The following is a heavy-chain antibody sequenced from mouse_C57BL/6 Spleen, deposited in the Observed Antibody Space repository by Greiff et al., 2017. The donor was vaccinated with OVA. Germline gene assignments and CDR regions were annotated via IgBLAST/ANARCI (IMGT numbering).Heavy chain of an antibody. D-gene: IGHD1-1*01. CDR1: GYAFSSSW. CDR2: IYPGDGDT. CDR3: AVLLRAMDY. V-gene: IGHV1-82*01. Sequence: QVQLQQSGPELVKPGASVKISCKASGYAFSSSWMNWVKQRPGKGLEWIGRIYPGDGDTNYNGKFKGKATLTADKSSSTAYMQLSSLTSEDSAVYFCAVLLRAMDYWGQGTSVTVSS. J-gene: IGHJ4*01.